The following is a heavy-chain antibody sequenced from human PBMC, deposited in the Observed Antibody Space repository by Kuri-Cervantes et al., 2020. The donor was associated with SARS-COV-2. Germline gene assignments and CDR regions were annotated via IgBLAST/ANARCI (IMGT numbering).Heavy chain of an antibody. CDR3: ARVPSSGWYPVDAAFDI. D-gene: IGHD6-19*01. Sequence: GSLRLSCAVSGYSISSGYYWGWIRQPPGKGLEWIGSIYHSGSTYYNPSLKSRVTISVDTSKNQFSLKLSSVTAADTAVYYCARVPSSGWYPVDAAFDIWGQGTMVTVSS. CDR1: GYSISSGYY. J-gene: IGHJ3*02. V-gene: IGHV4-38-2*01. CDR2: IYHSGST.